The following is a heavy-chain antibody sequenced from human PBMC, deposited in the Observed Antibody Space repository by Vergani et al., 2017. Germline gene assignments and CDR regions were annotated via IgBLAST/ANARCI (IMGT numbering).Heavy chain of an antibody. Sequence: QLQLQESGPGLVKPSETLSLTCTVSGGSVSSGSYYWSWIRQPPGKGLEWIGEINHSGSTNYNPSLKSRVTISVDTSKNQFSLKLSSVTAADTAVYYCARCEYSSGWYSSYYYYGIDVWGQGTTVTVSS. D-gene: IGHD6-19*01. J-gene: IGHJ6*02. V-gene: IGHV4-61*01. CDR1: GGSVSSGSYY. CDR2: INHSGST. CDR3: ARCEYSSGWYSSYYYYGIDV.